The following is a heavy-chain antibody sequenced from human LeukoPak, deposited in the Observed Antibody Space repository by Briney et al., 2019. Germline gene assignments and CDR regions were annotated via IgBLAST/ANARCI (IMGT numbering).Heavy chain of an antibody. J-gene: IGHJ3*02. Sequence: GGSLRLSCAASGFTFSSYAMSWVRQAPGKGLEWVSAISGSGGSTYYADSVKGRFTISRDNSKNTLYLQMNSLRAEDTAVYYCAKLGTITMIVSGAFDIWGQGTMVTVSS. CDR3: AKLGTITMIVSGAFDI. CDR2: ISGSGGST. V-gene: IGHV3-23*01. D-gene: IGHD3-22*01. CDR1: GFTFSSYA.